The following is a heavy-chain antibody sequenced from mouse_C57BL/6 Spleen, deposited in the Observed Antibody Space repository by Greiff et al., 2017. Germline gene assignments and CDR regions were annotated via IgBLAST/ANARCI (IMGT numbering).Heavy chain of an antibody. CDR1: GYTFTSYA. CDR2: IYPRDGST. V-gene: IGHV1-85*01. D-gene: IGHD4-1*01. Sequence: QVQLQQSGPELVKPGASVKLSCKASGYTFTSYAINWVKQTPGQGLEWIGWIYPRDGSTKYNEKFTGKATLTVDTSSSTAYMVLHSLTSEDSAVYYSGGEGNWDTAMDYWGQGTSVTVPS. J-gene: IGHJ4*01. CDR3: GGEGNWDTAMDY.